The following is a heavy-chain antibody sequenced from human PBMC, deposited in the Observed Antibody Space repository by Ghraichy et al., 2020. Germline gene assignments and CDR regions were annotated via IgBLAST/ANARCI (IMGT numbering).Heavy chain of an antibody. Sequence: SETLSLTCTGSGGSVISSSYYWSWIRQPPGKGPEWIGYVHYTGNTNYDPSLKGRVTISIDTSKNQFSLKLSSVIAADTAVYYCARGVKGYFDWLLSMYFDYWGQGTQVTVSS. V-gene: IGHV4-61*01. J-gene: IGHJ4*02. CDR1: GGSVISSSYY. CDR2: VHYTGNT. D-gene: IGHD3-9*01. CDR3: ARGVKGYFDWLLSMYFDY.